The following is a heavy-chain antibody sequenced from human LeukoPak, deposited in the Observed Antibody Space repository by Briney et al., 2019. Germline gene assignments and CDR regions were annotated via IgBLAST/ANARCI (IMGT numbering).Heavy chain of an antibody. CDR1: GFTFSDYY. D-gene: IGHD5-24*01. J-gene: IGHJ4*02. CDR2: ISSRGKTT. V-gene: IGHV3-11*01. Sequence: GGSLRLSCAASGFTFSDYYMSWIRQAPGKGLEWLSYISSRGKTTHFADSVKGRFSVSRDNTNNTLYVQMNSLRAEDTAVYFCARGRDGYKYWGQGTLVTVSS. CDR3: ARGRDGYKY.